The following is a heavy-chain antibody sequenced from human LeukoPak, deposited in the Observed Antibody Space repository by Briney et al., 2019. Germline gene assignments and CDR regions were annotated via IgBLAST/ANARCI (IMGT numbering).Heavy chain of an antibody. V-gene: IGHV3-48*01. CDR3: ARYDYGDYEDYFYYMDV. CDR1: GFTFSSYS. Sequence: GGSLRLSCAASGFTFSSYSMNWVRQAPGKGLEWISYISSSSSTLYYADSVKGRFTISRDNAKNSLYLQMDGLRAEDTAVYYCARYDYGDYEDYFYYMDVWGKGTAVSVSS. J-gene: IGHJ6*03. D-gene: IGHD4-17*01. CDR2: ISSSSSTL.